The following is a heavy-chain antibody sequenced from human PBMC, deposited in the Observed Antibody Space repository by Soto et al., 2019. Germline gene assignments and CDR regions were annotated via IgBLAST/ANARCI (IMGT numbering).Heavy chain of an antibody. J-gene: IGHJ6*02. V-gene: IGHV1-69*13. D-gene: IGHD2-2*01. CDR2: IIPIFGTA. CDR1: GGTFSSYA. Sequence: GASVKVSCKASGGTFSSYAISWVRQAPGQGLEWMGGIIPIFGTANYAQKFQGRVTITADESTSTAYMELCSLRSEDTAVYYCATPELYCSSTSCYGLHYYYGMDVWGQGTTVTVSS. CDR3: ATPELYCSSTSCYGLHYYYGMDV.